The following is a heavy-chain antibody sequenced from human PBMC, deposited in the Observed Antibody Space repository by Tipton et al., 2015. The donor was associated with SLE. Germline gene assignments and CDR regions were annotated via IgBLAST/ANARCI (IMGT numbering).Heavy chain of an antibody. D-gene: IGHD1-26*01. Sequence: QVQLVQSGAEVKKPGASVKVSCKASGYTFTSYGISWVRQAPGQGLEWMGWISAYNGNTNYAQKLQGRVTMTTDTSTSTAYMELRSLRSDDTAVYYCARDPADWSFNSGSFIFDYWGQGTLVTVSS. V-gene: IGHV1-18*01. CDR3: ARDPADWSFNSGSFIFDY. J-gene: IGHJ4*02. CDR1: GYTFTSYG. CDR2: ISAYNGNT.